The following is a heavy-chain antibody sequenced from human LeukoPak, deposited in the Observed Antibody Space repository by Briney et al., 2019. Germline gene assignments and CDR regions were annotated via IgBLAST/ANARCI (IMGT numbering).Heavy chain of an antibody. Sequence: GGSLRLSCAASGFTVSSNYMNWVRQAPGKGLEWVGRIKNKANSYTTEYAASVKGRFTVSREDSKNALYLQMNSLKTEDTAVYYCTREGRYCSSTSCYVCLDFWGQGTLVTVSS. V-gene: IGHV3-72*01. D-gene: IGHD2-2*01. CDR3: TREGRYCSSTSCYVCLDF. CDR1: GFTVSSNY. CDR2: IKNKANSYTT. J-gene: IGHJ4*02.